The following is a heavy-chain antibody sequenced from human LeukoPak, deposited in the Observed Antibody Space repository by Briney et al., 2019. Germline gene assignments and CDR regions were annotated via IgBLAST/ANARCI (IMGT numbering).Heavy chain of an antibody. CDR2: IRSSSSYI. V-gene: IGHV3-21*01. D-gene: IGHD3-3*01. CDR3: ARDLAPSPYYDFWSGTTELPGDY. Sequence: PGGSLRLSCAASGFTFSSYSMNWVRQAPGKGLEWVSSIRSSSSYIYYADSVKGRFTISRDNAKNSLYLQVNSLRAEDTAVYYCARDLAPSPYYDFWSGTTELPGDYWGQGTLVTVSS. J-gene: IGHJ4*02. CDR1: GFTFSSYS.